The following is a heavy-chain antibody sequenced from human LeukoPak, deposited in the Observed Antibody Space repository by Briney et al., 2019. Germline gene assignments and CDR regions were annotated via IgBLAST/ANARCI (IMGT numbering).Heavy chain of an antibody. Sequence: GASVKVSCKASGYTFTGYYIHWVRQAPGQGLEWMGWINPNSGGTSYAQKFQGRVTMTRDTSISTAYMELSRLRSDDTAVYYCARGTVGGTCKVEYWGQGTLVTVSS. CDR1: GYTFTGYY. CDR3: ARGTVGGTCKVEY. D-gene: IGHD4-11*01. V-gene: IGHV1-2*02. CDR2: INPNSGGT. J-gene: IGHJ4*02.